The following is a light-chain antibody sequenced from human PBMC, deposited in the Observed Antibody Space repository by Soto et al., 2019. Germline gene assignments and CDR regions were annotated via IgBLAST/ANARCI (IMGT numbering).Light chain of an antibody. CDR3: MIWHSDVWV. J-gene: IGLJ3*02. CDR1: SGFSVAAYM. Sequence: QLVLTQPSSLSASPGASASLTCTLRSGFSVAAYMIYWYQLRPGSPPRYLLRYKSDSDQQQGPGLPSRFSASKDASANAGILVISGLQSDDEADYFCMIWHSDVWVFGGGTKLTVL. CDR2: YKSDSDQ. V-gene: IGLV5-45*03.